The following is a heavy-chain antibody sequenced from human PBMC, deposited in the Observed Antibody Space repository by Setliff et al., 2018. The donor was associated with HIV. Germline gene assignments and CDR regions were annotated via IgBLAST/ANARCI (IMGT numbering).Heavy chain of an antibody. CDR1: GGTFTTYA. D-gene: IGHD2-8*01. CDR2: IIPNSGGT. CDR3: ATKVHCTNGVCLDAFDT. Sequence: GASVKVSCKASGGTFTTYAISWVRQAPGQGLEWMGRIIPNSGGTNYAQKFQGRVTMTRDTSISTAHMELRRLRSDDTAVYYCATKVHCTNGVCLDAFDTWGQGTMVTVS. V-gene: IGHV1-2*02. J-gene: IGHJ3*02.